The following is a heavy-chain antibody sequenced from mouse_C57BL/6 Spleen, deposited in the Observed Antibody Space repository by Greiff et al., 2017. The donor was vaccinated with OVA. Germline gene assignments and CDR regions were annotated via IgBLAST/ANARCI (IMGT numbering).Heavy chain of an antibody. J-gene: IGHJ2*01. CDR1: GYTFTSYW. CDR3: ARSFTTVVANFDY. V-gene: IGHV1-50*01. Sequence: QVQLQQPGAELVKPGASVKLSCKASGYTFTSYWMQWVKQRPGQGLEWIGEIDPSDSYTNYNQKFKGKATLTVDTSSSTAYMQLSSLTSEDSAVYYGARSFTTVVANFDYWGQGTTLTVSS. D-gene: IGHD1-1*01. CDR2: IDPSDSYT.